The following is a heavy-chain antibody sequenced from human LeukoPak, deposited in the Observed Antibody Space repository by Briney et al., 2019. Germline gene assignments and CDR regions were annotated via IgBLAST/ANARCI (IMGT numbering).Heavy chain of an antibody. Sequence: SETLSLTCAVSGYSISSGYYWGWIRQPPGKGLEWIGSIYHSGSTYYNPSLKSRVTISVDTSKNQFSLKLSSVTAADTAVYYCARRLGYCSSTSCYCYFDYWGQGTLVTVSS. CDR1: GYSISSGYY. V-gene: IGHV4-38-2*01. D-gene: IGHD2-2*01. CDR2: IYHSGST. CDR3: ARRLGYCSSTSCYCYFDY. J-gene: IGHJ4*02.